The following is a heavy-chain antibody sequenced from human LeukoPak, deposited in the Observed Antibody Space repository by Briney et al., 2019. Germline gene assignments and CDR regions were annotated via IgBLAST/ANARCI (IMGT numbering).Heavy chain of an antibody. J-gene: IGHJ5*02. V-gene: IGHV1-2*02. CDR1: GYTFTGYY. Sequence: ASVKVSCKASGYTFTGYYMHWVRQAPGQGLEWMGWINPNSGGTNYAQKFQGRVTMTRDTYIRTAYMELSRLRSDDTAVYSCARAALREQLGGDMAWFDPWGQGTLVTVSS. D-gene: IGHD6-6*01. CDR2: INPNSGGT. CDR3: ARAALREQLGGDMAWFDP.